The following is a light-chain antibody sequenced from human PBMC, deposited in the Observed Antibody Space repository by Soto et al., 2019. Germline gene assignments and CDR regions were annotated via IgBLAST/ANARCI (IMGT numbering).Light chain of an antibody. J-gene: IGKJ1*01. CDR2: AAS. CDR3: QQSFSAPWT. V-gene: IGKV1-39*01. CDR1: QSISSY. Sequence: DIQMTQSPSSLSASVGDRVTITCRASQSISSYLNWYQQKPGKVPKLLIYAASSLQGGVPSRFSGSGSGTDFTLIISSLQPEDFATYYCQQSFSAPWTFGQGTKVEIK.